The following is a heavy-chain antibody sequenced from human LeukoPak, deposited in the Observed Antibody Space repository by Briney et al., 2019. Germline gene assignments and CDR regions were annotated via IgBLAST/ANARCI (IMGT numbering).Heavy chain of an antibody. D-gene: IGHD2-2*01. CDR1: GFTVSSNY. CDR3: ARAVVVVPAARRGYYFDY. J-gene: IGHJ4*02. CDR2: IYSGGST. V-gene: IGHV3-53*04. Sequence: GGSLRLSCAASGFTVSSNYMSWVRQAPGKGLEWVSVIYSGGSTYYADSVKGRFTISRHNSKNTLYLQMNSLRVEDTAVYYCARAVVVVPAARRGYYFDYWGQGTLVTVSS.